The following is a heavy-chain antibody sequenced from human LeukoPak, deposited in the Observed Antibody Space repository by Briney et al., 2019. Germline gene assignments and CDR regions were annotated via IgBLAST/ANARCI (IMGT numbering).Heavy chain of an antibody. Sequence: GASVKVSSKASGGTFSSYAISWVRQAPGQGLEWMGRIIPILGIANYAQKFQGRVTITADKSTSTAYMELSSLRSEDTAVYYCARDPRGACSGGSCYGDNWFDPWGQGTLVTVSS. CDR2: IIPILGIA. V-gene: IGHV1-69*04. D-gene: IGHD2-15*01. CDR1: GGTFSSYA. J-gene: IGHJ5*02. CDR3: ARDPRGACSGGSCYGDNWFDP.